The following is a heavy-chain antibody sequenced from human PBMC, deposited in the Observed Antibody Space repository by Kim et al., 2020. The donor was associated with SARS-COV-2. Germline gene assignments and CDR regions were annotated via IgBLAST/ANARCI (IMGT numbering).Heavy chain of an antibody. V-gene: IGHV7-4-1*02. CDR2: INTNTGNP. D-gene: IGHD3-16*02. J-gene: IGHJ4*02. Sequence: ASVKVSCKASGYTFTSYAMNWVRQAPGQGLEWMGWINTNTGNPTYAQGFTGRFVFSLDTSVSTAYLQISSLKAEDTAVYYCATAIYDYIWGSYRINVPVHADYWGQGTLVTVSS. CDR3: ATAIYDYIWGSYRINVPVHADY. CDR1: GYTFTSYA.